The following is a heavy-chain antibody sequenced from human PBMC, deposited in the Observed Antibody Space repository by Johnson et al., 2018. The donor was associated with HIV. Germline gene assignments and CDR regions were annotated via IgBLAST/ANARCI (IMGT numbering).Heavy chain of an antibody. Sequence: VQLVESGGGVVRPGESLRLSCAASGFTFDDYAMPWVRQAPGKGLAWASGISLNSGSIGYADSVKGRFTISRDNAKNTLYLQMNSLRAEDTAVYHCAREGAWEVRPGAFDICGQGTTVTVSS. CDR2: ISLNSGSI. J-gene: IGHJ3*02. CDR3: AREGAWEVRPGAFDI. CDR1: GFTFDDYA. D-gene: IGHD1-26*01. V-gene: IGHV3-20*01.